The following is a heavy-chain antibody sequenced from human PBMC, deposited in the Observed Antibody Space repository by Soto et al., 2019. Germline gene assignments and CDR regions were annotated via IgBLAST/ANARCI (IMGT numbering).Heavy chain of an antibody. CDR1: GCSISSYY. V-gene: IGHV4-59*01. CDR2: ISYSGNT. CDR3: ARDRRRDFWSGSYRKWFDP. Sequence: PSETLSLTCPVSGCSISSYYWNWIRQPPGKGLEWIGYISYSGNTNYNPSLKSRVTISRDTSKDQFSLKLTSVTAADTAVYYCARDRRRDFWSGSYRKWFDPWGQGTLVTVSS. J-gene: IGHJ5*02. D-gene: IGHD3-3*01.